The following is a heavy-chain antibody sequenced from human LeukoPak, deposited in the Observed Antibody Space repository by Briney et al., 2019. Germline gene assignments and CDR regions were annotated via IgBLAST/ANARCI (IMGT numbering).Heavy chain of an antibody. V-gene: IGHV3-53*01. Sequence: PGGSLRLSCAASGFTVGTKYMNWVRQAPGKGLEWVSIIYSGGTTYYADSVKGQFTISRDTSKNTLSLQMNSLRAEDTAVYFCARVGDHFHWNLDLWGRGTLVTVSS. CDR1: GFTVGTKY. CDR3: ARVGDHFHWNLDL. D-gene: IGHD5-24*01. CDR2: IYSGGTT. J-gene: IGHJ2*01.